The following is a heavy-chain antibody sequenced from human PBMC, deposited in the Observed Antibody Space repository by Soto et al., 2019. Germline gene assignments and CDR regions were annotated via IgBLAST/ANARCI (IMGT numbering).Heavy chain of an antibody. CDR3: ASDYGSNWRL. Sequence: ASVKVSCKASGFVSTNYNFHWVRQAPGQSLEWMGRINAATGNTQYSQNFQGRVTFTRDASATTAFMKLTNLRFEDRAMYYCASDYGSNWRLWGQGTLVT. D-gene: IGHD6-19*01. CDR1: GFVSTNYN. CDR2: INAATGNT. J-gene: IGHJ4*02. V-gene: IGHV1-3*01.